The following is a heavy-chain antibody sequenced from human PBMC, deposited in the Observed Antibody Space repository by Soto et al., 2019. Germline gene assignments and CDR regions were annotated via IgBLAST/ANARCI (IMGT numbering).Heavy chain of an antibody. V-gene: IGHV4-34*01. CDR2: INHSGST. CDR3: ARGRVVPAAIVVVVAATLGFDY. D-gene: IGHD2-15*01. Sequence: SETLSLTCAVYGWSFSGYYWSWIRQPPGKGLEWIGEINHSGSTNYNPSLKSRVTISVDTSKNQFSLKLSSVTAADTAVYYRARGRVVPAAIVVVVAATLGFDYWGQGTLVTVSS. CDR1: GWSFSGYY. J-gene: IGHJ4*02.